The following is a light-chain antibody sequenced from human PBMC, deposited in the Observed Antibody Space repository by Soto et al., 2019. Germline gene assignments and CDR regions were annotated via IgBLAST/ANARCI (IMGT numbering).Light chain of an antibody. CDR3: SSYTSSSNYV. CDR1: SSDVGGYNY. CDR2: DVS. V-gene: IGLV2-14*01. Sequence: QSVLTQPASVSGSPGQSITISCTGTSSDVGGYNYVSWYQQHTGKAPKLMIYDVSNRPSGVSNRFSGPKSGNTASLTISGLQAEDEADYYCSSYTSSSNYVFGTGTKLTVL. J-gene: IGLJ1*01.